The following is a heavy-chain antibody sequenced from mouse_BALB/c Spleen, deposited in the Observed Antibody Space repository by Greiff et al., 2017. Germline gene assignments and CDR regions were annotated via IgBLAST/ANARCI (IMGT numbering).Heavy chain of an antibody. CDR1: GYAFSSSW. CDR3: ASRGEGPGFAY. J-gene: IGHJ3*01. Sequence: QVQLQQSGPELVKPGASVKISCKASGYAFSSSWMNWVKQRPGQGLEWIGRIYPGDGDTNYNGKFKGKATLTADKSSSTAYMQLSSLTSVDSAVYFCASRGEGPGFAYWGQGTLVTVSA. CDR2: IYPGDGDT. D-gene: IGHD3-3*01. V-gene: IGHV1-82*01.